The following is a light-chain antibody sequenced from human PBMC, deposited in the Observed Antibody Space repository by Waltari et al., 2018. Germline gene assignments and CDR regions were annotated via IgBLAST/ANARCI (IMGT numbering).Light chain of an antibody. CDR2: DAS. CDR3: QKYVSLPAT. J-gene: IGKJ1*01. Sequence: ELVLTQSPRTLSLSPGERATLSCRPSQSVSRSLAWYQQKPCQAPRLLIFDASSRATGIPDRCSGSGSGTDFSLTISRLEPEDFAVYYCQKYVSLPATFGQGTKVEI. V-gene: IGKV3-20*01. CDR1: QSVSRS.